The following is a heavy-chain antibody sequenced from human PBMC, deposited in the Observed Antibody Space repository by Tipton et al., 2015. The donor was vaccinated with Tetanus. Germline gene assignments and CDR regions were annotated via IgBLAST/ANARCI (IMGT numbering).Heavy chain of an antibody. J-gene: IGHJ4*02. D-gene: IGHD2-15*01. CDR1: GFTFSSYA. CDR3: AKDRVWSTGGYCSGGSCYSSGH. V-gene: IGHV3-23*01. Sequence: SLRLSCAASGFTFSSYAMSWVRQAPGKGLEWVSAISGSGGSTYYADSVKGRFTISRDNSKNTLYLQMNSLRAEDTAVYYCAKDRVWSTGGYCSGGSCYSSGHWGQGTLVTVSS. CDR2: ISGSGGST.